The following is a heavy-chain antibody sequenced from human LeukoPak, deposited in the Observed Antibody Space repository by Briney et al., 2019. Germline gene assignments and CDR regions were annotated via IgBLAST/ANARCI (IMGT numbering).Heavy chain of an antibody. Sequence: GGSLRLSCAASGFTVSSNYMSWVRQAPGKGLEWVLVIYSGGSTYYADSVKGRFTISRDNSKNTLYLQMNSLRAEDTAVYYCASNPVRASGSYPIRYFDWYYYYYGMDVWGQGTTVTVSS. CDR2: IYSGGST. J-gene: IGHJ6*02. V-gene: IGHV3-66*01. D-gene: IGHD3-9*01. CDR3: ASNPVRASGSYPIRYFDWYYYYYGMDV. CDR1: GFTVSSNY.